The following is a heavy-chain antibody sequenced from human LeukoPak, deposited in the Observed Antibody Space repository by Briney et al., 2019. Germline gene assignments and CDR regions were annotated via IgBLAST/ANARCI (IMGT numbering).Heavy chain of an antibody. V-gene: IGHV3-74*01. CDR3: ARESGNYGDENWFDP. J-gene: IGHJ5*02. CDR2: IYNDGSST. D-gene: IGHD4-17*01. CDR1: GFYFRSYW. Sequence: GGSLRLSCAASGFYFRSYWMHWVRQPPGKGLVWVSRIYNDGSSTRYADSVKGRFTISRDNAKNTVYLQMNSLRAEDTAMYYCARESGNYGDENWFDPWGQGTLVTVSS.